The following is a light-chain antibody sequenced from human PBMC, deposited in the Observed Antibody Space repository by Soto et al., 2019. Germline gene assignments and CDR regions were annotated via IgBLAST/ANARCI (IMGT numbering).Light chain of an antibody. Sequence: DIVLTQSPDSLAVSLGETATITCRSSQDLSYSSNNKNSLAWYQQTPGQPPKLLISWASTRESGIPDRFSGSGSGTDFTLTISGLQAEDVAVYYCQQYYSPPRYTFGQGTRLEIK. CDR1: QDLSYSSNNKNS. CDR3: QQYYSPPRYT. J-gene: IGKJ2*01. CDR2: WAS. V-gene: IGKV4-1*01.